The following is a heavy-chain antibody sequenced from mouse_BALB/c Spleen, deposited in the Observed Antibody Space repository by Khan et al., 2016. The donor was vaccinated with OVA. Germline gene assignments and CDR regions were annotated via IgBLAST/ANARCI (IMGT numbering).Heavy chain of an antibody. J-gene: IGHJ3*01. CDR1: GFTFRSFG. Sequence: EVELVESGGGLVQPGGSRKLSCTASGFTFRSFGMHWVRQAPEKGLEWVAYIGSDSSTIYYADTVKGRFTISRDNPKNTLLLQLTSLRSEDTAMYYFASSRYWSWFASWDQGTLVTVSA. D-gene: IGHD2-12*01. CDR2: IGSDSSTI. CDR3: ASSRYWSWFAS. V-gene: IGHV5-17*02.